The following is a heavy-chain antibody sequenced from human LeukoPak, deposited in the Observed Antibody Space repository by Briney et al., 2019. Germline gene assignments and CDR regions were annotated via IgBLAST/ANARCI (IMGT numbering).Heavy chain of an antibody. D-gene: IGHD6-13*01. CDR2: IKQDGSEK. CDR3: ARDSSGYSSSWYRDYFDY. J-gene: IGHJ4*02. CDR1: GFTFSSDW. Sequence: AGSLRLSCAASGFTFSSDWMSWVRQAPGKGMEWVANIKQDGSEKYYVDSVKGRFTISRDNAKNSLYLQMNSLRAEDTAVYYCARDSSGYSSSWYRDYFDYWGQGTLVTVSS. V-gene: IGHV3-7*01.